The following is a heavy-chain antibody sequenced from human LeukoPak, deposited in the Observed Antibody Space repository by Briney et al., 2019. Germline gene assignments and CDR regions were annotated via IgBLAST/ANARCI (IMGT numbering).Heavy chain of an antibody. CDR3: ARARDIVVSSNIYYFDY. CDR1: GGSISSGGYY. D-gene: IGHD2-2*01. J-gene: IGHJ4*02. Sequence: SETLSLTCTVSGGSISSGGYYWNWIRQHPGKGLEWIGFIYYSGSTYHNPSLKSRVSISVDTSKNQFSLKLSSVTAADTAVYYCARARDIVVSSNIYYFDYWGQGTLSPSPQ. CDR2: IYYSGST. V-gene: IGHV4-31*03.